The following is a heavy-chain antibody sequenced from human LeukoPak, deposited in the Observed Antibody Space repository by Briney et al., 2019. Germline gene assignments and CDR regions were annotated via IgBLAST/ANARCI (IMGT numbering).Heavy chain of an antibody. Sequence: GGSLRLSCAASGFTFSSYWMSWVRQAPGMGLEWVANIKQDGSEKYYVDSVKGRFTISRANAKNSLYLQMNSLRAEDTAVYYCARVRYDILTGYNDYWGQGTLVTVSS. V-gene: IGHV3-7*03. CDR2: IKQDGSEK. CDR3: ARVRYDILTGYNDY. CDR1: GFTFSSYW. J-gene: IGHJ4*02. D-gene: IGHD3-9*01.